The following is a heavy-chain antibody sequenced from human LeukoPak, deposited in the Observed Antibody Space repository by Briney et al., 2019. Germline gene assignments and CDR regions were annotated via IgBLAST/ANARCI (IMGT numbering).Heavy chain of an antibody. J-gene: IGHJ4*02. Sequence: PGGSLRLSCAASGFTFSSYSMNWIRQAPGKGLEWVSSISSSSSYIYYADSVKGRFTISRDNAKNSLYLQMNSLRAEDTAVYYCARVWNQYFDYWGQGTLVTVSS. CDR1: GFTFSSYS. D-gene: IGHD1-14*01. CDR2: ISSSSSYI. CDR3: ARVWNQYFDY. V-gene: IGHV3-21*01.